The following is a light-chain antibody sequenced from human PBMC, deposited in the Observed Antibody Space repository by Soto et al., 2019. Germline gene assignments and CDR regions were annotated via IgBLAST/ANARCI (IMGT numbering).Light chain of an antibody. CDR3: SAYAGSNNLYV. CDR2: EVT. J-gene: IGLJ1*01. V-gene: IGLV2-8*01. CDR1: SSDVGAYNY. Sequence: QSALTQPASVSGSPGQSITISCTGTSSDVGAYNYVSWYQHHPGKAPKLMIYEVTNRPSGVPDRFSGSKSGNTASLSVSGLQVEDEAEYYCSAYAGSNNLYVFGTGTKVTVL.